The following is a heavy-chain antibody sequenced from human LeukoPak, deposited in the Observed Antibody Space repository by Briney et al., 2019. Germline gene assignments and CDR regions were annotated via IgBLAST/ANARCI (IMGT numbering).Heavy chain of an antibody. CDR3: ARDSVGYYDSSGYLGSRVRY. V-gene: IGHV1-46*01. Sequence: GASVKVSCKASGYTFTSYYMHWVRQAPGQGLEWMGIINPSGGSTSYAQKFQGRVTMTRDMSTSTVYMELSSLRSEDTAVYYCARDSVGYYDSSGYLGSRVRYWGQGTLVTVSS. D-gene: IGHD3-22*01. CDR2: INPSGGST. CDR1: GYTFTSYY. J-gene: IGHJ4*02.